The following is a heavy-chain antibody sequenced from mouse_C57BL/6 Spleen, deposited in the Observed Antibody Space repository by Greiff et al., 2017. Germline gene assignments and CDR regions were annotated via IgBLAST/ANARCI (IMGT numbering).Heavy chain of an antibody. CDR3: ARGSAYGFAY. V-gene: IGHV1-18*01. CDR2: INPNNGGT. D-gene: IGHD3-2*02. CDR1: GYTFTDYN. J-gene: IGHJ3*01. Sequence: EVQLQQSGPELVKPGASVKLPCKASGYTFTDYNMDWVKQSPGKSLEWIGEINPNNGGTNYNQKFKGKATLTVDNSSSTAYMELRSLTSENTAVYYCARGSAYGFAYWGQGTLVTVSA.